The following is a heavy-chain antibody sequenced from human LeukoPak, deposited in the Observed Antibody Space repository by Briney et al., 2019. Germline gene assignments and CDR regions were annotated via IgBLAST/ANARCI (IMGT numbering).Heavy chain of an antibody. J-gene: IGHJ5*02. CDR3: ASRSTSSWSWFDP. Sequence: ASVKVSCKASGYTFTGYYMHWVRQAPGQGLEWMGWINPNSGDTNYAQKFQGRVTMTRDTSISTAYMELSSLRSDDTAVYYCASRSTSSWSWFDPWGEGTLVTVSS. V-gene: IGHV1-2*02. CDR1: GYTFTGYY. D-gene: IGHD6-6*01. CDR2: INPNSGDT.